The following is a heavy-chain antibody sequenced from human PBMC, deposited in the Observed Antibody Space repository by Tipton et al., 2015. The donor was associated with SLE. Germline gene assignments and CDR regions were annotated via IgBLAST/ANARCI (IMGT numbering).Heavy chain of an antibody. CDR2: IYHSGST. D-gene: IGHD6-19*01. Sequence: TLSLTCTVSGYSIRSGYYWGWIRQPPGKGLEWIGSIYHSGSTYYNPSLKSRVTISVDTSKNQFSLKLSSVTAADTAVYYCARGISSGWWNYWGQGSLVTVSS. V-gene: IGHV4-38-2*02. CDR3: ARGISSGWWNY. J-gene: IGHJ4*02. CDR1: GYSIRSGYY.